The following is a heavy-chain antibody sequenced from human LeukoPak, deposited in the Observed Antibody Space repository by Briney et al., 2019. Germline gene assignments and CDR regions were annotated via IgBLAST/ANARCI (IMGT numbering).Heavy chain of an antibody. Sequence: GRSLRLSCAASGFAFDDYAMHWVPQAPGKGLEWVSGNKWNSGSIDYADSVKGRFTISRDNAKNSLYLQMNSLRAEGTALYYCAKDMRGYGDYYFDYWGQGTLVTVSS. CDR3: AKDMRGYGDYYFDY. J-gene: IGHJ4*02. V-gene: IGHV3-9*01. D-gene: IGHD4-17*01. CDR2: NKWNSGSI. CDR1: GFAFDDYA.